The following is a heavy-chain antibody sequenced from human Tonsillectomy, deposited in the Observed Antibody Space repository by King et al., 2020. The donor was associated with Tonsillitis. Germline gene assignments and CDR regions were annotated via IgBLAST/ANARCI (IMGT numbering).Heavy chain of an antibody. D-gene: IGHD7-27*01. CDR3: ARRMWGYSYYMDV. J-gene: IGHJ6*03. Sequence: VQLQESGPGLVKPSETLSLTCTVSGGSISSYYWSWIRQPPGKGLEWIGYIYYSGSTNYNPSLKSRVTISVDTSKNQFSLKLSSVTAADTAVYYCARRMWGYSYYMDVWAKGPRSPSP. V-gene: IGHV4-59*08. CDR1: GGSISSYY. CDR2: IYYSGST.